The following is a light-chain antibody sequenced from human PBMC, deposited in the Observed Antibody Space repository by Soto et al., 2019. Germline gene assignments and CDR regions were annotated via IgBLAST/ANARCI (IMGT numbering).Light chain of an antibody. CDR1: QSVSSS. J-gene: IGKJ1*01. V-gene: IGKV3-15*01. CDR3: QQYNHSWT. CDR2: GAS. Sequence: PQATATRSVCRCEGDKRCFRASQSVSSSFARYQQKPGQAPRLLIYGASSRATGTPARFSGSGSGTEFTPIISRLPSEDFAVYFCQQYNHSWTFGSGSKVDIK.